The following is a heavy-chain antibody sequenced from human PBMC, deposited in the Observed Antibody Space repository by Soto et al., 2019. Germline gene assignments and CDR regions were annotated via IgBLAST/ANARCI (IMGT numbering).Heavy chain of an antibody. CDR1: GFTFSSYA. CDR3: AKDDLVVAATLDWFDS. J-gene: IGHJ5*01. V-gene: IGHV3-23*01. D-gene: IGHD2-15*01. CDR2: ICGSGGST. Sequence: GGSLRLSCAASGFTFSSYAMSWVRQAPGKGLEWVSAICGSGGSTYYADSVKGRFTISRDNSKNTLYLQMNSLRAEDTAVYYCAKDDLVVAATLDWFDSWGQGTLVTVPS.